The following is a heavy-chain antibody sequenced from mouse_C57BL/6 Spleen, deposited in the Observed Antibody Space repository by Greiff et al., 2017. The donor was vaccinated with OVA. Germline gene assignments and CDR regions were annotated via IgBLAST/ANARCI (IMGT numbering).Heavy chain of an antibody. CDR2: IYPSDSET. CDR1: GYTFTSYW. V-gene: IGHV1-61*01. Sequence: VQLQQPGAELVRPGSSVKLSCKASGYTFTSYWMDWVKQRPGQGLEWIGNIYPSDSETHYNQKFKDKATLTVDKSSSTAYMQLSSLTSEDSAVYYCASSTVGRAWFAYWGQGTLVTVSA. CDR3: ASSTVGRAWFAY. D-gene: IGHD1-1*01. J-gene: IGHJ3*01.